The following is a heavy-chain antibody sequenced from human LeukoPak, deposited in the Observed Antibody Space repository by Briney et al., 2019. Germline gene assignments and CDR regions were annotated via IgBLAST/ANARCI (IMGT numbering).Heavy chain of an antibody. CDR3: ARESIADYYFDY. D-gene: IGHD6-6*01. V-gene: IGHV4-59*01. CDR1: GGSISSYY. CDR2: IYYSGST. Sequence: SETLSLTCTVSGGSISSYYWSWIRQPPGKGLEWIGYIYYSGSTNYNPSLKSRVTISVDTSKNQFSLKLSSVTAADTAVYYCARESIADYYFDYWGPGTLVTVSS. J-gene: IGHJ4*02.